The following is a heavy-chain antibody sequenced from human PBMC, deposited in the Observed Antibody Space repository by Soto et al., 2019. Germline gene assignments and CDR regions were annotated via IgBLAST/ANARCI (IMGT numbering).Heavy chain of an antibody. J-gene: IGHJ1*01. Sequence: PGKGLEWVGRIKSKTDGGTTDYAAPVKGRFTISRDDSKNTLYLQMNSLKTEDTAVYYCTTASIAARLRYFQHWGQGTLVTVSS. D-gene: IGHD6-6*01. CDR3: TTASIAARLRYFQH. V-gene: IGHV3-15*01. CDR2: IKSKTDGGTT.